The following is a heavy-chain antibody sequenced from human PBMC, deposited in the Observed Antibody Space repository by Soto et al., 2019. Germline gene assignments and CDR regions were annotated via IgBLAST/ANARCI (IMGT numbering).Heavy chain of an antibody. CDR1: GFAVSSYS. CDR2: MSFEGNSK. V-gene: IGHV3-30-3*01. D-gene: IGHD2-21*01. CDR3: TRGRSMIAIDDFEY. J-gene: IGHJ4*02. Sequence: QVQLVESGGGVVQPGTSLRLSCAASGFAVSSYSMHWVRQAPGKGLEWVAAMSFEGNSKYFADSVNGRFKISRDTSKNTWSLEMESLGVEDSALYHCTRGRSMIAIDDFEYWGQGTQVTVSS.